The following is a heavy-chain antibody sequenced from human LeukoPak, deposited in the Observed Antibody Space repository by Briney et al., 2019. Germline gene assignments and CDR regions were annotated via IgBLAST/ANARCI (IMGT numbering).Heavy chain of an antibody. CDR1: GDSISSYY. CDR3: AREVEAAGRGSDY. V-gene: IGHV4-4*07. Sequence: SETLSLTCTVSGDSISSYYWSWIRQPAGKGLEWIGRIYTRGSTNYNPSLKSRVTMSVDTSKNQFSLKLDSVTAADTAVYYCAREVEAAGRGSDYWGQGTLVTVSS. D-gene: IGHD6-13*01. CDR2: IYTRGST. J-gene: IGHJ4*02.